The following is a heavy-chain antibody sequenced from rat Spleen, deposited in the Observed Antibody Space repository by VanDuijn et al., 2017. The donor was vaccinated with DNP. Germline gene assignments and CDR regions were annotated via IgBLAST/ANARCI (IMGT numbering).Heavy chain of an antibody. V-gene: IGHV5-7*01. CDR3: ARDNYGGYY. CDR2: ISDDGSRT. D-gene: IGHD1-11*01. CDR1: GFTFSDYA. J-gene: IGHJ2*01. Sequence: EVRLVESGGGLVQPGRSLKLSCAASGFTFSDYAMAWVRQAPKNGLEWVAIISDDGSRTYYRASVKRRFTISRDYAKPTLYLQMDSLRSEDTATYYCARDNYGGYYWGHGVMVTVSS.